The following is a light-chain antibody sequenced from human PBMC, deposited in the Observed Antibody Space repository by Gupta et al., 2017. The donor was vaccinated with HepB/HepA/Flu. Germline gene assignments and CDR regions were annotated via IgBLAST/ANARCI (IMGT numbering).Light chain of an antibody. CDR3: AAWDDRLNGWV. CDR2: RKN. CDR1: SSNIGSNT. J-gene: IGLJ3*02. V-gene: IGLV1-44*01. Sequence: QSVLTQPPSASGTPGQRVTISCSGSSSNIGSNTVNWYQQLPVTAPKLLIYRKNERPSGVPDRLFGSKSGTSASLAISGLQSEDEADYYCAAWDDRLNGWVFGGGTKLTVL.